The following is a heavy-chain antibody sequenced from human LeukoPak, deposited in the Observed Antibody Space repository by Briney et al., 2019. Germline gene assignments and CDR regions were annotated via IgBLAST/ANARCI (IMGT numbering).Heavy chain of an antibody. V-gene: IGHV1-2*02. J-gene: IGHJ4*02. CDR3: ERGEYSRFDHLDY. D-gene: IGHD5-12*01. Sequence: ASVTVSCKACRYTFIADFTHPVPQAPGQGLEWMGWINPISGVTNFAQNFLGRVSMSRDTSIRTAYLDMYSLTFDDTAVFYCERGEYSRFDHLDYWGQGTLVTVSS. CDR1: RYTFIADF. CDR2: INPISGVT.